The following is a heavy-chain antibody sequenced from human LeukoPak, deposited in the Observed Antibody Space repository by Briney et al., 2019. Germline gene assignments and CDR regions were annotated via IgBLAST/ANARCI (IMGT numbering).Heavy chain of an antibody. CDR1: GFTFNSYW. J-gene: IGHJ6*03. CDR2: INQDGSEK. V-gene: IGHV3-7*01. CDR3: ARDQTYYSYMDV. Sequence: QPGGSLRLSCAASGFTFNSYWMTWVRQAPGKGLEWVANINQDGSEKYYVDSVKGRFTVSRDNAKNSLYLQMNSLGAEDTAVYYCARDQTYYSYMDVWGKGTTVTVSS.